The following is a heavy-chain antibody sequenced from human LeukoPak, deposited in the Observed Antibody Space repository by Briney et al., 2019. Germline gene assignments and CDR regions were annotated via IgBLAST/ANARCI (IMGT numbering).Heavy chain of an antibody. CDR1: GYTFTGYY. CDR3: ARAQYSGRTPFDP. J-gene: IGHJ5*02. V-gene: IGHV1-2*02. CDR2: INPNSGGT. D-gene: IGHD1-26*01. Sequence: ASVKVSCKAPGYTFTGYYMHWVRQAPGQGLEWMGWINPNSGGTNYAQKFQGRVTMTRDTSISTAYMELSRLRSDDTAVYYCARAQYSGRTPFDPWGQGTLVTDSS.